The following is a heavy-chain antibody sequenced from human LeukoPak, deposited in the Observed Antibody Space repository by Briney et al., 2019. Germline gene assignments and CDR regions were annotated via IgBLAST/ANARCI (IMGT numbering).Heavy chain of an antibody. V-gene: IGHV4-30-4*01. D-gene: IGHD6-13*01. CDR1: GGSISSGDYY. CDR2: IYYSGST. CDR3: ARGDSSSWYPDPHPPDY. J-gene: IGHJ4*02. Sequence: SETLSLTCTVSGGSISSGDYYWSWIRQPPGKGLEWIGYIYYSGSTYYNPSLKSRVTTSVDTSKNQFSLKLSSVTAADTAVYYCARGDSSSWYPDPHPPDYWGQGTLVTVSS.